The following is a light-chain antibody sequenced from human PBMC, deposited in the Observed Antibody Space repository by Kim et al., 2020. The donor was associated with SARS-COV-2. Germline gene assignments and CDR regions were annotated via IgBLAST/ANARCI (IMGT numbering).Light chain of an antibody. CDR3: AAWDDSLNGKV. CDR2: NNN. V-gene: IGLV1-44*01. J-gene: IGLJ1*01. Sequence: GPRVTISCSGGRSNIGSNPVNWYQQLPGTAPKLLIYNNNQRPSGVPDRFSGSRSGTSASLAISGLHSEDEADHYCAAWDDSLNGKVFGTGTKVTVL. CDR1: RSNIGSNP.